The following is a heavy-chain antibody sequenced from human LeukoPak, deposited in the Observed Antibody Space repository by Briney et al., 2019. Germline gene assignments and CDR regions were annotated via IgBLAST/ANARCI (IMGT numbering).Heavy chain of an antibody. J-gene: IGHJ4*02. CDR3: ARVPHGSSWSILYSFDY. Sequence: ASVKVSCKASGYTFTGYYTHWVRQAPGQGLEWMGWINPNSGGTNYAQKFQGRVTMTRDTSISTAYMELSRLRSDDTAVYYCARVPHGSSWSILYSFDYWGQGTLVTVSS. V-gene: IGHV1-2*02. D-gene: IGHD6-13*01. CDR2: INPNSGGT. CDR1: GYTFTGYY.